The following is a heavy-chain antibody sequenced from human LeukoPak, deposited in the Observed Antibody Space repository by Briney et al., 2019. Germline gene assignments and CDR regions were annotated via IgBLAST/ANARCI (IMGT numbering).Heavy chain of an antibody. V-gene: IGHV4-30-2*01. Sequence: SQTLSLTCAVSGGSISSGGYSWSWIRQPPGKGLEWIGYIYYSGSTYYNPSLKSRVTISVDTSKNQFSLKLSSVTAADTAVYYCARVVVVIKGAFDIWGQGTMVTVSS. J-gene: IGHJ3*02. CDR1: GGSISSGGYS. D-gene: IGHD3-22*01. CDR3: ARVVVVIKGAFDI. CDR2: IYYSGST.